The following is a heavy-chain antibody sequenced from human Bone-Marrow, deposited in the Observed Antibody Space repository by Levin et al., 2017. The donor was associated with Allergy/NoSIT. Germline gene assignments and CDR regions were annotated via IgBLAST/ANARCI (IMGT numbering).Heavy chain of an antibody. Sequence: GESLKISCAASGFTFRDIWMSWVRQAPGKGLEWVGRIKRKSDRGATDYAAPVTGRFIISRDDSENTLYLQMNSLKTEDTAIYYCTTEHVGWNGFMDLYWGQGTLVTVSS. CDR2: IKRKSDRGAT. J-gene: IGHJ4*02. CDR1: GFTFRDIW. D-gene: IGHD1-1*01. V-gene: IGHV3-15*01. CDR3: TTEHVGWNGFMDLY.